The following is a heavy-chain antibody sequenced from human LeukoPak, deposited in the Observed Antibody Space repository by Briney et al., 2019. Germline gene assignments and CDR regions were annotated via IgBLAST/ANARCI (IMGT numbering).Heavy chain of an antibody. J-gene: IGHJ5*02. V-gene: IGHV3-30*02. Sequence: GGSLRLSCAASGFILSSYGMHWVRQAPGKGLEWVAFIRYDGSDKFYADSVKGRFTISSDNSKNTLYLQMSSLRADDTAVYYCTARPYCTTATCPKTNWFDPWGQGTLVTVSS. D-gene: IGHD2-8*01. CDR3: TARPYCTTATCPKTNWFDP. CDR2: IRYDGSDK. CDR1: GFILSSYG.